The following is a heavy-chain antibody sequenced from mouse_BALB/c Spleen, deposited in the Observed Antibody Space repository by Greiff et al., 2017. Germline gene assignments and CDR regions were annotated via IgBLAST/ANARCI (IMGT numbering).Heavy chain of an antibody. CDR1: GYTFTSYV. CDR3: ASPPFTTVVSPFAY. CDR2: INPYNDGT. J-gene: IGHJ3*01. Sequence: EVQLQESGPELVKPGASVKMSCKASGYTFTSYVMHWVKQKPGQGLEWIGYINPYNDGTKYNEKFKGKATLTSDKSSSTAYMELSSLTSEDSAVYYCASPPFTTVVSPFAYWGQGTLVTVSA. D-gene: IGHD1-1*01. V-gene: IGHV1-14*01.